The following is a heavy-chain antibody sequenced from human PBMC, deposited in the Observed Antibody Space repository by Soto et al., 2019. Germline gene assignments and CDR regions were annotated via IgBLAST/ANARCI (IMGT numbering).Heavy chain of an antibody. J-gene: IGHJ4*02. CDR2: IYYSGST. V-gene: IGHV4-39*01. D-gene: IGHD6-19*01. CDR1: GGSISSSSYY. Sequence: SETLSLTCTVSGGSISSSSYYWGWIRQPPGKGLEWIGSIYYSGSTYYNPSLKSRVTISVDTSKNQFSLKLSSVTAADTAVYYCARGWYGDYWGQGTLVTVSS. CDR3: ARGWYGDY.